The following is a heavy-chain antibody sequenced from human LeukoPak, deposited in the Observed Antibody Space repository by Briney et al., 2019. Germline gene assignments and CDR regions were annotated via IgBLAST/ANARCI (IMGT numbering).Heavy chain of an antibody. CDR1: GYSFTSYW. V-gene: IGHV5-51*01. Sequence: GESLKISCKGSGYSFTSYWIGWVRQTPGKGLEWMGIIYPGDPDTRYSPSFQGQVTISDDKSISTAYLQWSSLKASDTAMYYCARRRYYYDSSGYPSNGFDYWGQGTLVTVSS. J-gene: IGHJ4*02. D-gene: IGHD3-22*01. CDR3: ARRRYYYDSSGYPSNGFDY. CDR2: IYPGDPDT.